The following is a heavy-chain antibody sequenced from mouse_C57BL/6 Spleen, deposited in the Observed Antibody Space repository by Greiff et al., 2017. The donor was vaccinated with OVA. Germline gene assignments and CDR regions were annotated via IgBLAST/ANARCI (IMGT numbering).Heavy chain of an antibody. J-gene: IGHJ1*03. CDR2: IYPGSGST. CDR3: ARRDGYYRYFDV. V-gene: IGHV1-55*01. D-gene: IGHD2-3*01. Sequence: VQLQQPGAELVKPGASVKMSCKASGYTFTSYWITWVKQRPGQGLEWIGDIYPGSGSTNYNEKFKSKATLTVDTSSSTAYMQLSSLTSEDSAVYYCARRDGYYRYFDVWGTGTTVTVSS. CDR1: GYTFTSYW.